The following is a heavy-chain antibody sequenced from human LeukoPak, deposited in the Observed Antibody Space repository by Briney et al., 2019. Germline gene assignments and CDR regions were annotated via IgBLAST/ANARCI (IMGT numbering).Heavy chain of an antibody. D-gene: IGHD2-15*01. V-gene: IGHV3-30*04. CDR1: GFTFSSYA. CDR3: ARASGSGGFDY. J-gene: IGHJ4*02. Sequence: GGSLRLSCAASGFTFSSYAMHWVRQAPGKGLEWVAVISYDGSNKYYADSVKGRFTISRDNSKNTLYLQMNSLRAEDTAVYYCARASGSGGFDYWGQGTLVTASS. CDR2: ISYDGSNK.